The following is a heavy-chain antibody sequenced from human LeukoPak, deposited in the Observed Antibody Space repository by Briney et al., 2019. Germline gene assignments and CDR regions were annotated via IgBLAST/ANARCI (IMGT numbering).Heavy chain of an antibody. V-gene: IGHV1-46*01. D-gene: IGHD2-21*02. CDR3: ARDGADIVVVTAILDY. J-gene: IGHJ4*02. CDR1: GYTFTSYY. Sequence: GASVKVSYRASGYTFTSYYMHWVRQAPGQGLEWMGIINPSGGSTSYAQKFQGRVTMTRDTSTSTVYMELSSLRSEDTAVYYCARDGADIVVVTAILDYWGQGTLVTVSS. CDR2: INPSGGST.